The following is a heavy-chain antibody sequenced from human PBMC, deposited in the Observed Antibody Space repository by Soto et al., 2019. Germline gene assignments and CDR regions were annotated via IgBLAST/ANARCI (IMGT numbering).Heavy chain of an antibody. Sequence: ASVKVSCKSCGYNFDAYYIHWVRQAPGQGLEWMGCVNAYNGATLFAQVFQGRVSMTRDTSITSAVMELSGLTSGDTAVYYCARSRSTVSRGSYFDVWGQGALVAVSS. CDR1: GYNFDAYY. CDR2: VNAYNGAT. CDR3: ARSRSTVSRGSYFDV. J-gene: IGHJ4*02. D-gene: IGHD4-4*01. V-gene: IGHV1-2*02.